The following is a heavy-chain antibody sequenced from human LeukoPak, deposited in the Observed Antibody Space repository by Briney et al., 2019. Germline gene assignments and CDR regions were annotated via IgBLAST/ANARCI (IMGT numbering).Heavy chain of an antibody. CDR1: GFTFSSYG. J-gene: IGHJ4*02. D-gene: IGHD6-6*01. CDR2: IWYDGSNK. CDR3: ARDFSSFGSFDY. V-gene: IGHV3-33*01. Sequence: GGSLRLSCAASGFTFSSYGMHWVRQAPGKGLEWVAVIWYDGSNKYYADSVKGRFTISRDNSKNTLYLQMNGLRAEDTAVYYCARDFSSFGSFDYWGQGTLVTVSS.